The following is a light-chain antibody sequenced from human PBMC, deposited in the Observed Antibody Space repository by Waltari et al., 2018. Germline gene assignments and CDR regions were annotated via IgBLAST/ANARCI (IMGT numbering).Light chain of an antibody. CDR1: NIGSKP. Sequence: SSVLTQPPSVSVAPGQTAKIPCGGNNIGSKPVHWYRQKPGQAPIVVRYDDDNRPSGIPDRFSGANSGNTATLTINRVESGDEAAYYCQGWDGSSESYVFGSGTEVTVL. CDR3: QGWDGSSESYV. CDR2: DDD. J-gene: IGLJ1*01. V-gene: IGLV3-21*02.